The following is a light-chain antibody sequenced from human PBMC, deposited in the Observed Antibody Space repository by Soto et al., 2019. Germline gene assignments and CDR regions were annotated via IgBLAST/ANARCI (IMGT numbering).Light chain of an antibody. V-gene: IGKV3-11*01. Sequence: EIVLTQSPATLSLSPGETAMLTCRASQSVDSELAWYQQKLGQAPRLLIYDASNRAAGTPARFSGSRSGTDFTLSISSLAPEDFAVYYCQQRRRWPYTFGQGNKVEIK. CDR3: QQRRRWPYT. CDR2: DAS. J-gene: IGKJ2*01. CDR1: QSVDSE.